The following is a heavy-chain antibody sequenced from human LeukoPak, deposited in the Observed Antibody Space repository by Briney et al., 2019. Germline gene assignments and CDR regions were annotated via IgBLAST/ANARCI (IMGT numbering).Heavy chain of an antibody. CDR3: AKSYYYDSSGYYGDYYFDY. V-gene: IGHV3-23*01. J-gene: IGHJ4*02. CDR2: ISGSGGST. Sequence: PGGSLRLSCAASGFTFSSYAMSWVRQAPGKGLEWVPAISGSGGSTYYADSVKGRFTISRDNSKNTLYLQMNSLRAEDSAVYYCAKSYYYDSSGYYGDYYFDYWGQGTLVTVSS. CDR1: GFTFSSYA. D-gene: IGHD3-22*01.